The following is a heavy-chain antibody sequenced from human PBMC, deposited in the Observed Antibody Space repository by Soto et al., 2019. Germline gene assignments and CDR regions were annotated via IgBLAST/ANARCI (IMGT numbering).Heavy chain of an antibody. CDR3: ARGLDAYSSSWYWFDY. J-gene: IGHJ4*02. CDR1: GGSMINFY. CDR2: VYYNGNT. V-gene: IGHV4-59*01. D-gene: IGHD6-13*01. Sequence: SETLSLTCSVSGGSMINFYWSWFRQPPGKGLEWIGYVYYNGNTNYNPSLKSRVTMSVDTSKNQFSLKMNSVTAADTAVYYCARGLDAYSSSWYWFDYWGQGTLVTVSS.